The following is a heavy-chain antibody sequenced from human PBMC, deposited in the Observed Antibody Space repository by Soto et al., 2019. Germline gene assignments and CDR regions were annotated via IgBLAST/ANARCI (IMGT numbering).Heavy chain of an antibody. Sequence: PGRSLRLSCAASGFTFSDFYMSWIRQAPGKGLEWVSYISSSGSTIYYADSVKGRFTISRDNAKNSLYLQMNSLRAEDTAVYYCARDRGFSSGWLGGTWYYFDYWGQGTLVTVSS. CDR3: ARDRGFSSGWLGGTWYYFDY. V-gene: IGHV3-11*01. D-gene: IGHD6-19*01. CDR1: GFTFSDFY. J-gene: IGHJ4*02. CDR2: ISSSGSTI.